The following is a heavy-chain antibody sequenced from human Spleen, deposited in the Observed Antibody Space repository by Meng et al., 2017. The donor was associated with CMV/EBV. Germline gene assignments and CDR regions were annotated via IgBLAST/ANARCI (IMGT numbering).Heavy chain of an antibody. D-gene: IGHD4-17*01. J-gene: IGHJ6*02. CDR2: NSFIGST. V-gene: IGHV4-61*01. Sequence: SETLSLTCTVSGGSVTSSRTHWTWIRQPPGKGLEWIGYNSFIGSTNYNPSLKSRVTISLDTSKNEFSLKVRSMTAADTAVYYCARDRLSDYSDIPMDVWGQGTTVTVSS. CDR3: ARDRLSDYSDIPMDV. CDR1: GGSVTSSRTH.